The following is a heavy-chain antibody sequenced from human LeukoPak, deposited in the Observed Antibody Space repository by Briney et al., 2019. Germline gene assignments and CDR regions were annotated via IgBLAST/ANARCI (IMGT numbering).Heavy chain of an antibody. CDR3: AREAMYSYGNNFDY. Sequence: SETLSLTCTVSGGSVSSGSYYWSWIRQPPGKGLEWIGYIYYSGSTNYNPSLRSRVTISVDTSKNQFSLKLSSVTAADTAVYHCAREAMYSYGNNFDYWGQGTLVTVSS. V-gene: IGHV4-61*01. CDR2: IYYSGST. D-gene: IGHD5-18*01. CDR1: GGSVSSGSYY. J-gene: IGHJ4*02.